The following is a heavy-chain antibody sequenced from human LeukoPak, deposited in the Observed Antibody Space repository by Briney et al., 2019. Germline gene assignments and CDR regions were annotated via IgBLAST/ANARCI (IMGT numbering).Heavy chain of an antibody. D-gene: IGHD3-22*01. CDR1: GYTFTSYG. Sequence: ASVKVSCKASGYTFTSYGVSWVRQAPGQGLEWMGWISAYNGNTNYAQKLQGRVTITADKSTSTAYMELSSLRSEDTAVYYCARVPLGDYYDTRSLDYWGQGTLVTVSS. CDR2: ISAYNGNT. V-gene: IGHV1-18*01. J-gene: IGHJ4*02. CDR3: ARVPLGDYYDTRSLDY.